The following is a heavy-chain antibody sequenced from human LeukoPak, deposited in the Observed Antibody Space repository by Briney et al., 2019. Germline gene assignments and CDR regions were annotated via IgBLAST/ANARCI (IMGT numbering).Heavy chain of an antibody. CDR3: ARSLDGYNPGDY. V-gene: IGHV4-61*02. CDR1: GGSISSGSYY. CDR2: IYTSGTT. D-gene: IGHD5-24*01. Sequence: SQTLSLTCTVSGGSISSGSYYWSWIRQPAGKGLEWIGRIYTSGTTHYNPSLKSRVTISVDTSKNQFSLKLSSVTAADTAVYYCARSLDGYNPGDYWGQGTLVTVSS. J-gene: IGHJ4*02.